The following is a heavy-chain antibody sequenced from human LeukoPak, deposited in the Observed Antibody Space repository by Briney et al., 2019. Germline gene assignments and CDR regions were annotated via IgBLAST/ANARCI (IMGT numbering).Heavy chain of an antibody. J-gene: IGHJ6*02. V-gene: IGHV3-23*01. Sequence: GGSLRLSWAASGFTFSSYAMNWVRQAPGKGPEWVSLIKGSGDSTYYADSVRGRFTISRDNSKNTLYLQMNSLRGEDTAVYYCAKGEVVPAAIYGMDVWGQGTTVTVS. D-gene: IGHD2-2*02. CDR3: AKGEVVPAAIYGMDV. CDR1: GFTFSSYA. CDR2: IKGSGDST.